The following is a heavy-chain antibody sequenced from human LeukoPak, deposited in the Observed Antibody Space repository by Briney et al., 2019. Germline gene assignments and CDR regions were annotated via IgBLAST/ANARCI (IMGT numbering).Heavy chain of an antibody. CDR3: ARSYSSGWYRSDY. Sequence: PGGSLRLSCAASGFTFSSYSMNWVRQAPGKGLEWVSSISSSSNYIYYADSVKGRFTISRDNAKNSLYLQMNSLRAEDTAVYYCARSYSSGWYRSDYWGQGTLVTVSS. D-gene: IGHD6-19*01. CDR1: GFTFSSYS. V-gene: IGHV3-21*01. J-gene: IGHJ4*02. CDR2: ISSSSNYI.